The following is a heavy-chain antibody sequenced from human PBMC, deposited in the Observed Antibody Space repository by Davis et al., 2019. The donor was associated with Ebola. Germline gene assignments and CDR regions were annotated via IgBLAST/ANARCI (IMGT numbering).Heavy chain of an antibody. CDR1: GGSFSGYY. CDR3: ARGRAIDY. V-gene: IGHV4-34*01. Sequence: PSETLSLTCAVYGGSFSGYYWSWIRQPPGKGLEWIGEINHGGSTNYNPSLKSRVTISVDTSKNQFSLKLSSVTAADTAVYYCARGRAIDYWGQGTLVTVSS. J-gene: IGHJ4*02. CDR2: INHGGST.